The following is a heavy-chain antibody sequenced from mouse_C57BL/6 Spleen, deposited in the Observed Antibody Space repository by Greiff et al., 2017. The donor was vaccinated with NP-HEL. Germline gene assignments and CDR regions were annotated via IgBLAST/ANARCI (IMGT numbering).Heavy chain of an antibody. J-gene: IGHJ4*01. D-gene: IGHD1-1*01. Sequence: EVKLEESGGGLVKPGGSLKLSCAASGFTFSDYGMHWVRQAPEKGLEWVAYISSGSSTIYYADTVKGRFTISRDNAKNTLFLQMTSLRSEDTAMYYCARSIYYYGSSLLLAMDYWGQGTSVTVSS. V-gene: IGHV5-17*01. CDR2: ISSGSSTI. CDR3: ARSIYYYGSSLLLAMDY. CDR1: GFTFSDYG.